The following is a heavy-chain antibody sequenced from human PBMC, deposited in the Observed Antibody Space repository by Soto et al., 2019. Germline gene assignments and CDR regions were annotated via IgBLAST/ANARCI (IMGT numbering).Heavy chain of an antibody. V-gene: IGHV1-18*04. CDR3: ARARMYSGAHHDY. CDR2: ITPYNGNA. CDR1: GYTFSNFG. D-gene: IGHD1-26*01. Sequence: QVQLVQSGAEVENPGASVKVSCKASGYTFSNFGSNWVRQAPGQGLEWLGWITPYNGNANYAQKHQDRLTITTDTSTKTAYLQLRSMTSDDTAVYFCARARMYSGAHHDYWGQGTLVTVSS. J-gene: IGHJ4*02.